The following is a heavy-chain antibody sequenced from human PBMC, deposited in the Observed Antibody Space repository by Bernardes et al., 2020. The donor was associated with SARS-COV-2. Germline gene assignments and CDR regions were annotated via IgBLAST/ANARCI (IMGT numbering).Heavy chain of an antibody. CDR1: GFTFSSYS. D-gene: IGHD2-2*01. J-gene: IGHJ3*02. CDR3: ARDEGDIVVVPAAIGAFDI. V-gene: IGHV3-21*01. CDR2: ISSSSSYI. Sequence: GGSLRLSCAASGFTFSSYSMNWVRQAPGKGLEWVSSISSSSSYIYYADSVKGRFTISRDNAKNSLYLQMNSLRAEDTAVYYCARDEGDIVVVPAAIGAFDIWGQGTMVTVSS.